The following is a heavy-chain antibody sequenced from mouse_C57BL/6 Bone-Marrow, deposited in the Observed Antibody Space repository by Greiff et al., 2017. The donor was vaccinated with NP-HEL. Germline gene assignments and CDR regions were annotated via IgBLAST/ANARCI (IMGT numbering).Heavy chain of an antibody. J-gene: IGHJ4*01. CDR3: ARWDYGYDGGYYAMDY. D-gene: IGHD2-2*01. Sequence: QVQLQQSGAELARPGASVKLSCKASGYTFTSYGISWVQPRTGQGLEWIGEIYPRRGNPYYNEKFTGTATLTADKSSSTEYMELRSLTSVDSAVYVCARWDYGYDGGYYAMDYWGQGTSVTVSS. V-gene: IGHV1-81*01. CDR1: GYTFTSYG. CDR2: IYPRRGNP.